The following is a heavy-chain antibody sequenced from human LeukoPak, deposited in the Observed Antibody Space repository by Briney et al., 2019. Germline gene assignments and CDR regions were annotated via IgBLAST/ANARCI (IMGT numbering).Heavy chain of an antibody. D-gene: IGHD6-13*01. CDR3: ARVYYSRSYDYWYFDL. V-gene: IGHV4-59*01. CDR2: IYYSGST. Sequence: KPSETLSLTCTVSGGSISSYYWSWIRQPPGKGLEWIGYIYYSGSTNYNPSLKSRVTISVDTSKNQFSLKLSSVTAADTAVYYWARVYYSRSYDYWYFDLWGRGTLVTVSS. J-gene: IGHJ2*01. CDR1: GGSISSYY.